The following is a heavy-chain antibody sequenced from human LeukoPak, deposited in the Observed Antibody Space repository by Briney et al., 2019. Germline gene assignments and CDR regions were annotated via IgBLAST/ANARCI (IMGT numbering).Heavy chain of an antibody. CDR3: ARIGYSGYAYGRGGPDY. CDR2: IYYSGST. D-gene: IGHD5-12*01. CDR1: GGSVSSGSYY. V-gene: IGHV4-61*01. J-gene: IGHJ4*02. Sequence: PSETLSLTYTVSGGSVSSGSYYWSWIRQPPGKGLEWIGYIYYSGSTNYNPSLKSRVTISVDTSKNQFSLKLSSVTAADTAVYYCARIGYSGYAYGRGGPDYWGQGTLVTVSS.